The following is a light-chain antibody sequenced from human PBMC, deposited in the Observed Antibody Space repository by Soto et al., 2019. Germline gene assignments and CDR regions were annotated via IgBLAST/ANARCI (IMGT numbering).Light chain of an antibody. V-gene: IGLV2-11*01. CDR2: DVN. J-gene: IGLJ2*01. Sequence: QSALAQPRSVSGSPGQTVTISCTGASTDVGGYTFVSWYQQHPGKAPRVLIYDVNKRPSGVPDRFSGSKSGHTASLTISGLQPDDEADYHCSSCAGRYNFVVFGGGTKLTVL. CDR3: SSCAGRYNFVV. CDR1: STDVGGYTF.